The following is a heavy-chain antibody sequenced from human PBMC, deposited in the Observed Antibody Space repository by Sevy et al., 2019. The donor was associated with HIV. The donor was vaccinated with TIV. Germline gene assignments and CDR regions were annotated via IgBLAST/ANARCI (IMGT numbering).Heavy chain of an antibody. D-gene: IGHD3-3*01. CDR2: ISDDSRYI. J-gene: IGHJ4*02. CDR1: GFNFRTYS. V-gene: IGHV3-21*04. Sequence: GGSLRLSCAASGFNFRTYSMNWVRQAPGKGLEWLSSISDDSRYIYYSDSVKGRFTISRANAKNLLFLQMNNLRAEATAIYYCARDFTIVGVVSWIDYWGQGNLVTVSS. CDR3: ARDFTIVGVVSWIDY.